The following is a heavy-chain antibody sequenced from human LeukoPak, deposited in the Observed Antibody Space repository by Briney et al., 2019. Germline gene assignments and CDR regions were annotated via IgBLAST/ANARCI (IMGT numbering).Heavy chain of an antibody. J-gene: IGHJ4*02. CDR1: AFTVSSSG. V-gene: IGHV3-30*02. Sequence: GGSLRLSCAASAFTVSSSGMHCDRHAQGKGMGWVTFIGYDGRNNYDRSSRYYADSAKGRFTISRANSKNTLDLEINIFIPEGAALYYCAKDYPSAVGASPFECWGQGTLVTVS. CDR2: IGYDGRNNYDRSSR. D-gene: IGHD1-26*01. CDR3: AKDYPSAVGASPFEC.